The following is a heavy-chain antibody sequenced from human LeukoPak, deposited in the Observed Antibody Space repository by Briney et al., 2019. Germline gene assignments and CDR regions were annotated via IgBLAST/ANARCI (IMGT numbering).Heavy chain of an antibody. D-gene: IGHD5-24*01. J-gene: IGHJ4*02. CDR1: VYTFTNYS. V-gene: IGHV1-18*01. CDR2: ISGYQGST. CDR3: ARSDLGTITAGPVNY. Sequence: ASVKVSCKASVYTFTNYSITWVRQAPGQGLEWMGWISGYQGSTKYAQNFQGRVTMTIDTSTSTAYMDLRSLRSDDTAIYFCARSDLGTITAGPVNYWGQGTLVAVSS.